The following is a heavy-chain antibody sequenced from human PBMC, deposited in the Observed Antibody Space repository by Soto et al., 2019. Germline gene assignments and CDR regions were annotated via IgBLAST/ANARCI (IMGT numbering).Heavy chain of an antibody. Sequence: KTSETLSLTCTVSGGSVSSGHYYWSWSRQPPGKGLEWIGYIYYTGRTNYKPSIKSRVTISVGTSKNQFSLKMNSVTAANTAVYYCARSGAGSGWLGGQGTLVTVSS. J-gene: IGHJ4*02. CDR2: IYYTGRT. D-gene: IGHD6-19*01. CDR3: ARSGAGSGWL. V-gene: IGHV4-61*01. CDR1: GGSVSSGHYY.